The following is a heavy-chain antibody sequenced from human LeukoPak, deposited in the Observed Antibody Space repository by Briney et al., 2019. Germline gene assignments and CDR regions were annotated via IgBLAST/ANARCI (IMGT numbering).Heavy chain of an antibody. V-gene: IGHV4-39*01. Sequence: SQTLSLTCTVSGGSISSSSYYWGWIRQPPGKGLEWIGSIYYSGSTYYNPSLKSRVTISVDTSKNQFSLKLSSVTAADTAVYYCARQYGSGSYYTKPSYYYYGMDVWGQGTTVTVSS. D-gene: IGHD3-10*01. CDR1: GGSISSSSYY. CDR2: IYYSGST. CDR3: ARQYGSGSYYTKPSYYYYGMDV. J-gene: IGHJ6*02.